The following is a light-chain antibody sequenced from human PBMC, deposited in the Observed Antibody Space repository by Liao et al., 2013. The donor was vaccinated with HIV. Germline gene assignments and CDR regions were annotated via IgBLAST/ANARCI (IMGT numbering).Light chain of an antibody. CDR2: QDT. Sequence: SYDLTQPPSVSVSPGQTASITCSGDKLGDEYASWYQQKPGQAPVLVIYQDTKRPSGIPERFSASNSGNTATLTISGTQAMDEADYYCQARDTSTAVFGPGTRVTVL. J-gene: IGLJ1*01. V-gene: IGLV3-1*01. CDR3: QARDTSTAV. CDR1: KLGDEY.